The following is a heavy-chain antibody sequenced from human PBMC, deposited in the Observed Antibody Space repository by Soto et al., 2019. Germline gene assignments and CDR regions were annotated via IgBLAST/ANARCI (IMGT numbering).Heavy chain of an antibody. CDR1: GGSFSGYY. V-gene: IGHV4-34*01. CDR3: ARRAAYYDFWSGYAFDI. CDR2: INHSGST. J-gene: IGHJ3*02. D-gene: IGHD3-3*01. Sequence: PSETLSLTCAVYGGSFSGYYWSWIRQPPGKGLEWIGEINHSGSTNYNPSLKSRVTISVDTSKNQFSLKLSSVTAADTAVYYCARRAAYYDFWSGYAFDIWGQGTTVT.